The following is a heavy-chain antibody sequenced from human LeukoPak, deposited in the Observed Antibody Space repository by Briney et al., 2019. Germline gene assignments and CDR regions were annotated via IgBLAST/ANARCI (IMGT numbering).Heavy chain of an antibody. V-gene: IGHV4-4*07. CDR2: IYSSGST. CDR1: GGSISSYY. D-gene: IGHD2-15*01. J-gene: IGHJ4*02. Sequence: PSETLSLTCTVSGGSISSYYWSWIRQPAGKGLEWIGRIYSSGSTNCNPSLKSRVTMSIDMSKNQFSLKLSSVTAADTAVYYCARKKGGYSFDYWGQGTLVTVSS. CDR3: ARKKGGYSFDY.